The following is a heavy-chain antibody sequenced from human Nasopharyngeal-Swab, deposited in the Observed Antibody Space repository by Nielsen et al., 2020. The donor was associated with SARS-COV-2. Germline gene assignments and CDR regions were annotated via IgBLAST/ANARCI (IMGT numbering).Heavy chain of an antibody. Sequence: GESLKISCAASGFTFSTYDMHWVRQATGKGLGWVSSIGTSGDTYSPGSVKGRFTISRENAKNSLYLQMDRLRAGDTAVYYCARGGPTGYCTNGVCYMDYWGQGTRVTVSS. V-gene: IGHV3-13*01. CDR3: ARGGPTGYCTNGVCYMDY. D-gene: IGHD2-8*01. J-gene: IGHJ4*02. CDR2: IGTSGDT. CDR1: GFTFSTYD.